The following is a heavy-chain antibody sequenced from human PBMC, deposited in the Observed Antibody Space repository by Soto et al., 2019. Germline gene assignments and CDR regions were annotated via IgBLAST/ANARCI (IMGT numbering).Heavy chain of an antibody. CDR2: INHSGST. CDR3: ARGQKRGYSYGQRGNWFDP. Sequence: PSETLSLTCAVYGGSFSGYYWSWIRQPPGKGLEWIGEINHSGSTNYNPSLKSRVTISVDTSKNQFSLKLISVTAADTAVYYCARGQKRGYSYGQRGNWFDPWGQGTLVTVSS. J-gene: IGHJ5*02. V-gene: IGHV4-34*01. D-gene: IGHD5-18*01. CDR1: GGSFSGYY.